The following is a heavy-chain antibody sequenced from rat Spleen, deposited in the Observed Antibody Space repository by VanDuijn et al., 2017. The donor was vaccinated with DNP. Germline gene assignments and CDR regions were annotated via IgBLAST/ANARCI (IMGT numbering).Heavy chain of an antibody. D-gene: IGHD1-1*01. V-gene: IGHV3-1*01. CDR1: FYSITSSNK. J-gene: IGHJ2*01. CDR2: ISYSGSI. Sequence: EVLLQESGPGLVKPSQSLSLTCSVTFYSITSSNKWNWIRKFPENKLEWMGYISYSGSIRYNPSLTSRVSITRDTSTNQFFLQLNSVTTEDTATYYCARWVRYFDTWGQGVMVTVSS. CDR3: ARWVRYFDT.